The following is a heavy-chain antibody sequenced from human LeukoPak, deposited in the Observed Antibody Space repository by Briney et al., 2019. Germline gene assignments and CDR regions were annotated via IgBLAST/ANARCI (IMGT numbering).Heavy chain of an antibody. J-gene: IGHJ4*02. V-gene: IGHV4-61*01. CDR3: ARVPSVTTFDY. D-gene: IGHD4-17*01. CDR1: GDSYTSVTDY. Sequence: SETLSLTRTVSGDSYTSVTDYWTWIRQPPGKGLEWIGYIYYSGSTNYNPSLKSRVTISVDTSKNQFSLKLSSVTAADTAMYFCARVPSVTTFDYWGQGTLVTVSS. CDR2: IYYSGST.